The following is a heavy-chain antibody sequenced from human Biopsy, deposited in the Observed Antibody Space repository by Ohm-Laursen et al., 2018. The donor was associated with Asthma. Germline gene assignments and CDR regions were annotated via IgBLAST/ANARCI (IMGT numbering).Heavy chain of an antibody. Sequence: SQPLSLTCTVSGGSINNFYWSWIRQPPGKGLESIGHVYYSGSTNYNPSLKSRVTISIDASKNQFSLKLTSVTAADTAVYYCARGVDRVTGLLDHFDSWGQGTLVTVSS. CDR2: VYYSGST. CDR1: GGSINNFY. J-gene: IGHJ4*02. V-gene: IGHV4-59*01. CDR3: ARGVDRVTGLLDHFDS. D-gene: IGHD2-21*02.